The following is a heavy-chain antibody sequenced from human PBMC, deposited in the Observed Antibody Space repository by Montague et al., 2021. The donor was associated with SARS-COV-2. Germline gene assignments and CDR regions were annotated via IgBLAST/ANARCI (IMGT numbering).Heavy chain of an antibody. CDR1: GEPISGFY. Sequence: SETLSLTCTVSGEPISGFYWNWIRQSAGEGLEWIGRIYTTGSTNYNPSLKSRVTMSVDTSKNQFSLKLTSVTAADTAVYYCARDSRIVGATGGMDVWGQGTTVIVSS. D-gene: IGHD1-26*01. CDR3: ARDSRIVGATGGMDV. V-gene: IGHV4-4*07. CDR2: IYTTGST. J-gene: IGHJ6*02.